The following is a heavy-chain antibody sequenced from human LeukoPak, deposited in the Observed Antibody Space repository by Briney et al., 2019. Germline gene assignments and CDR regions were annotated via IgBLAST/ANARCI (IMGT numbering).Heavy chain of an antibody. CDR2: VSWNRGSI. CDR3: AKAISSSFFAL. CDR1: GFTFEDYA. Sequence: GGSVRLSCAACGFTFEDYAMQGVRQAPGEGVEWVAGVSWNRGSIGYADSVKGRFTISRDNAKNSLYLLLNCLRVEDTALYYCAKAISSSFFALWGQGTLVTVSS. D-gene: IGHD6-13*01. J-gene: IGHJ4*02. V-gene: IGHV3-9*01.